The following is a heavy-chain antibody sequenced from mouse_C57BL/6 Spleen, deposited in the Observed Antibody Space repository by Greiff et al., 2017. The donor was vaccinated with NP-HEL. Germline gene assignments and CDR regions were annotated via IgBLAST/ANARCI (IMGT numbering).Heavy chain of an antibody. J-gene: IGHJ1*03. CDR3: ARFSYGSSYGYFDV. CDR2: LYPRSGNT. Sequence: QVQLQQSGAELARPGASVKLSCKASGYTFTSYGISWVKQRTGRGLEWIGELYPRSGNTYYIEEFKGKATLTADKSSSTAYMELRSLTSEDSAVYFCARFSYGSSYGYFDVWGTGTTVTVSS. D-gene: IGHD1-1*01. CDR1: GYTFTSYG. V-gene: IGHV1-81*01.